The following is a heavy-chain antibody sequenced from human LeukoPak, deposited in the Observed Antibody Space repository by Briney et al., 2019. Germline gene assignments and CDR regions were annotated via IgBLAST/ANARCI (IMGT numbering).Heavy chain of an antibody. CDR2: IKQDGSEK. D-gene: IGHD5-24*01. Sequence: PGGSLRLSCAASGFTFSSYWMSWVRQAPGKGLEWVANIKQDGSEKYYVDSVKGRFTISRDNAKNSLYLQMNSLRAEDTAVYYCARVSRSPQYIWLLDYWGQGTLVTVSS. CDR1: GFTFSSYW. J-gene: IGHJ4*02. CDR3: ARVSRSPQYIWLLDY. V-gene: IGHV3-7*03.